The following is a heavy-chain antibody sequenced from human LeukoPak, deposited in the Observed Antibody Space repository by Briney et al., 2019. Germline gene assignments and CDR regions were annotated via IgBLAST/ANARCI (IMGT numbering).Heavy chain of an antibody. J-gene: IGHJ4*02. CDR1: GYPFTSYG. D-gene: IGHD1-14*01. V-gene: IGHV1-18*01. CDR3: ARDQSGPFDY. Sequence: ASVKVSCKASGYPFTSYGITWVRQAPGQGLEWMAWISVYTGDTNYAQKFQGRVTMTTDTSTTTAYMELRGLRSDDTAVYYCARDQSGPFDYWGQGTVVTVSS. CDR2: ISVYTGDT.